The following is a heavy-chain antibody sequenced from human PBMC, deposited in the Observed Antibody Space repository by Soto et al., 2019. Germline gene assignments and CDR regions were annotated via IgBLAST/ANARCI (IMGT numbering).Heavy chain of an antibody. CDR1: GFTFSSYA. J-gene: IGHJ4*02. CDR3: AREGNLELLYFDY. D-gene: IGHD1-7*01. Sequence: QVQLVESGGGVVQPGRSLRLSCAASGFTFSSYAMHWVRQAPGKGLEWVAVISYDGSNKYYADSVKGRFTISRDNSKNTRYLQMNSLRAEDTAVYYCAREGNLELLYFDYWGQGTLVTVSS. V-gene: IGHV3-30-3*01. CDR2: ISYDGSNK.